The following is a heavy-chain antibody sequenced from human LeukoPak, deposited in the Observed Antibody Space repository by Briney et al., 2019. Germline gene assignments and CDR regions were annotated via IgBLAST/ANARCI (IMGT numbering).Heavy chain of an antibody. Sequence: PGGSLRLSCAASGFTFSSYWMHWVRQAPGKGLVWVSRINSDGSSTSYADSVRGRFTISRDNAKNTLYLQMNSLRAEDTAVYHCARGGVVVAAIAIDYWGQGTLVTVSS. D-gene: IGHD2-15*01. CDR1: GFTFSSYW. CDR3: ARGGVVVAAIAIDY. V-gene: IGHV3-74*01. CDR2: INSDGSST. J-gene: IGHJ4*02.